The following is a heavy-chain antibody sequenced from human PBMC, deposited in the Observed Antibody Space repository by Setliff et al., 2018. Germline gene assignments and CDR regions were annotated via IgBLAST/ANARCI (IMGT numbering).Heavy chain of an antibody. J-gene: IGHJ4*02. CDR2: FSGSGGGT. CDR3: ARTCSGSGCYAGLES. Sequence: PGGSLRLSCTASGFPFGDFAMSWVRQAPGKGLEWVGFSGSGGGTYYADSVKGRFTISRDNSKNTVYLQMNSLRPEDTAVYYCARTCSGSGCYAGLESWGQGTPVTVSS. V-gene: IGHV3-23*01. CDR1: GFPFGDFA. D-gene: IGHD2-15*01.